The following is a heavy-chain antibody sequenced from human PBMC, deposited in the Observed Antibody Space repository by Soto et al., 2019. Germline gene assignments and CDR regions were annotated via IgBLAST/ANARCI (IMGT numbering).Heavy chain of an antibody. V-gene: IGHV1-46*01. CDR1: GNSFTNNY. J-gene: IGHJ6*02. Sequence: GASVKVSCKASGNSFTNNYMHGVRQAPGQGLEWMGIINPRGGNTIYAQKFQGRVTVTRDTSTSKVYMELSSLRSEDTAVYYCAILGPDFHCRSSSCPHPHYDSGMAVWGQGTTVIVSS. CDR3: AILGPDFHCRSSSCPHPHYDSGMAV. CDR2: INPRGGNT. D-gene: IGHD2-2*01.